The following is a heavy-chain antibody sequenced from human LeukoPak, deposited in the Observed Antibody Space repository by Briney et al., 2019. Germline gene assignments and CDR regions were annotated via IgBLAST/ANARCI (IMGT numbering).Heavy chain of an antibody. Sequence: SETLSLTCTVSGGSISSSNYYWGWIRQPPGKGLEWIGTIYSGGSPYYNPSLKRRVTMSVDTSKNQFSLKLSSVTAADTAVYYCARHDRSGSGWPYFDYWGQGTLVTVSS. J-gene: IGHJ4*02. CDR1: GGSISSSNYY. V-gene: IGHV4-39*01. CDR2: IYSGGSP. D-gene: IGHD6-25*01. CDR3: ARHDRSGSGWPYFDY.